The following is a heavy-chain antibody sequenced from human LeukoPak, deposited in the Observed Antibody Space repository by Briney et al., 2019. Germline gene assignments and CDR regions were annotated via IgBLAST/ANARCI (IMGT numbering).Heavy chain of an antibody. D-gene: IGHD4-23*01. J-gene: IGHJ4*02. CDR1: GFTFGSYW. CDR3: VRGNDYGGPHY. Sequence: GGSLRLSCAVSGFTFGSYWMHWVRQATGKGLVWVSRIDRDGSRINYADSVKGRFTISRDNGKNTLFLQMNSLRAEDAAVYYCVRGNDYGGPHYWGQGTLVTVSS. V-gene: IGHV3-74*01. CDR2: IDRDGSRI.